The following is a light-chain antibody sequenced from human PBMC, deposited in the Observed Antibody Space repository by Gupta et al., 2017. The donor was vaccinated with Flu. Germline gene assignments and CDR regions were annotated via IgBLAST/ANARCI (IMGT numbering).Light chain of an antibody. J-gene: IGKJ5*01. CDR3: QQYGFCPT. CDR2: RTS. Sequence: EIVMTQSPVTLSVSPGERATLSCRASQSVGSLAWYQQTPGQPPMLLIYRTSTRATGIPARFSGSGSGTEFTLTITSLQSEDSAFYYCQQYGFCPTFGQGTQLEIK. V-gene: IGKV3-15*01. CDR1: QSVGS.